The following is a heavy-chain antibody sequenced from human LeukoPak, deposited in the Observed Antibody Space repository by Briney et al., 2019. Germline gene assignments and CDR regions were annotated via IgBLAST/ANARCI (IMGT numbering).Heavy chain of an antibody. CDR2: MYYSGST. V-gene: IGHV4-39*07. CDR3: AGMGAARNDY. D-gene: IGHD6-6*01. Sequence: KPSETLSLTCTVSGGSISSSDSYWGWIRQPPGKGLEWIVSMYYSGSTYYNPSLKSRVTISLDTSKNQFSLKLSSVTAADTAVYYCAGMGAARNDYWGQGTLVTVSS. J-gene: IGHJ4*02. CDR1: GGSISSSDSY.